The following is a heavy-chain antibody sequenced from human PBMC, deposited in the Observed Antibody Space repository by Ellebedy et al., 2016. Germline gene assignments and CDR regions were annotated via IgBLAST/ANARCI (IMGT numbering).Heavy chain of an antibody. CDR1: AGTFSSYG. CDR3: ARDGIYGLSNYGMDV. D-gene: IGHD1-26*01. V-gene: IGHV1-18*01. Sequence: ASVKVSXXASAGTFSSYGISWVRQAPGQGLEWMGWISAYNGNTNYAQKLQGRVTMTTDTSTSTAYMELRSLRSDDTAVYYCARDGIYGLSNYGMDVWGQGTTVTVSS. J-gene: IGHJ6*02. CDR2: ISAYNGNT.